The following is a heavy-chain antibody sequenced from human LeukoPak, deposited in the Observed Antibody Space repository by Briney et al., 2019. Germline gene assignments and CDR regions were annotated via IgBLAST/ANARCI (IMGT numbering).Heavy chain of an antibody. D-gene: IGHD3-22*01. CDR1: GYTFTSYY. V-gene: IGHV1-46*01. Sequence: ASVKVSCKASGYTFTSYYMHWVRQAPGQGLEWMGIINPSGGSTSYAQKFQGRVTMTRDMSTSTVYMELSSLRSEDTAVYYCARVGVGTTYYYDSSARDFDYWGQGTLVTVSS. CDR2: INPSGGST. J-gene: IGHJ4*02. CDR3: ARVGVGTTYYYDSSARDFDY.